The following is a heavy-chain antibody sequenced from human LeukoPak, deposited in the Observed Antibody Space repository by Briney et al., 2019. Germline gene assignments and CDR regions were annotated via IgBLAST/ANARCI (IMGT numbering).Heavy chain of an antibody. Sequence: AGESLKISCKGSGYSFTSYWIGWVRQMPGKGLEWMGIIYPGDSDTRYSPSFQGQVTISADKSISTAYLQWSSLRAEDTAVYYCARVGILDIVGATPELDYWGQGTLVTVSS. V-gene: IGHV5-51*01. CDR3: ARVGILDIVGATPELDY. J-gene: IGHJ4*02. D-gene: IGHD1-26*01. CDR1: GYSFTSYW. CDR2: IYPGDSDT.